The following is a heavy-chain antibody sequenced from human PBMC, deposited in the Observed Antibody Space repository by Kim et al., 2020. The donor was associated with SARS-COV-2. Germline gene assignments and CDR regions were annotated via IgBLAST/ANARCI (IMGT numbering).Heavy chain of an antibody. CDR1: GFTFSSYA. Sequence: GGSLRLSCAASGFTFSSYAMSWVRQAPGKGLEWVSAIRGSGGSTYYADSVKGRFTISRDNSKNTLYLQMNSLRAEDTAVYYCAKTGTSMIVVVITTNYWYFDLWGRGTLVTVSS. D-gene: IGHD3-22*01. CDR2: IRGSGGST. CDR3: AKTGTSMIVVVITTNYWYFDL. V-gene: IGHV3-23*01. J-gene: IGHJ2*01.